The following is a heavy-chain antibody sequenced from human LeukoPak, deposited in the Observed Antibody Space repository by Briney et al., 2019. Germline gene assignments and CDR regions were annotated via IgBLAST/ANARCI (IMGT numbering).Heavy chain of an antibody. D-gene: IGHD6-13*01. CDR1: GGSVNTYY. CDR3: ARGSGSSWYIGYYYYYMDV. V-gene: IGHV4-4*07. J-gene: IGHJ6*03. Sequence: SETLSLTCSVSGGSVNTYYWSWIRQSAGKGLEWIGRISITEGTNYNPSLKSRVSMSVDASKNQVSLKLGSVTAADTAVYYCARGSGSSWYIGYYYYYMDVWGKGTTVTVSS. CDR2: ISITEGT.